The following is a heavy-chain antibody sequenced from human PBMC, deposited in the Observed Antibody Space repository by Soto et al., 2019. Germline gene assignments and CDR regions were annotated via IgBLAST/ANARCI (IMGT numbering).Heavy chain of an antibody. V-gene: IGHV4-34*01. Sequence: SETLSLTCAVYGGSFSGYYWSWIRQPPGKGLEWIGEINHSGSTNYNPSLKSRVTISVDTSKNQFSLKLSSVTAADTAVYYCARVNYDYIWGSYRPPDYFDYWGQGTLVTVSS. J-gene: IGHJ4*02. CDR2: INHSGST. CDR3: ARVNYDYIWGSYRPPDYFDY. CDR1: GGSFSGYY. D-gene: IGHD3-16*02.